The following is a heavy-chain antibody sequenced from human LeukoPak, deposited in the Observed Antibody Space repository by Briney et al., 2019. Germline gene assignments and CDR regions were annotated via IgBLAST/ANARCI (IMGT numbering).Heavy chain of an antibody. CDR3: ARDSGGSPYYFDY. D-gene: IGHD3-10*01. J-gene: IGHJ4*02. CDR1: GFTFSSYS. CDR2: ISSSSSYI. Sequence: GGSLRLSCAASGFTFSSYSMNWVRQAPGKGLEWVSSISSSSSYIYYADSVKGRFTISRDNAKNSLYLQMNSLRAEDTAVYYCARDSGGSPYYFDYWGQGTLVTVSS. V-gene: IGHV3-21*01.